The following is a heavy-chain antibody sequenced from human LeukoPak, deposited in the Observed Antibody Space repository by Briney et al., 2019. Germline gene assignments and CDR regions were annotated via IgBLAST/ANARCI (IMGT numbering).Heavy chain of an antibody. V-gene: IGHV1-2*02. D-gene: IGHD5-24*01. CDR1: GYTFTGYY. CDR3: ARDGFFLDGSSGYWYFDL. J-gene: IGHJ2*01. CDR2: INPNSGGT. Sequence: ASVKVSCKASGYTFTGYYMHWVRQAPGQGLDWMGWINPNSGGTNFAQKFQGRVTMTRDTSISTAYMELSRLTSDDTAVYYCARDGFFLDGSSGYWYFDLWGRGTLITVSS.